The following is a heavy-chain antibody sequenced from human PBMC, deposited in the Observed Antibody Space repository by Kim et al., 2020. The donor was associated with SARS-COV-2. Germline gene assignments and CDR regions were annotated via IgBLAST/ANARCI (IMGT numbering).Heavy chain of an antibody. Sequence: GGSLRLSCAASGFTFSSYSMNWVRQAPGKGLEWVSSISSSSSYIYYADSVKGRFTISRDNAKNSLYLQMNSLRAEDTAVYYCARVTHGGYSSSRSMDVWGQGTTVTVSS. V-gene: IGHV3-21*01. D-gene: IGHD6-13*01. CDR3: ARVTHGGYSSSRSMDV. J-gene: IGHJ6*02. CDR1: GFTFSSYS. CDR2: ISSSSSYI.